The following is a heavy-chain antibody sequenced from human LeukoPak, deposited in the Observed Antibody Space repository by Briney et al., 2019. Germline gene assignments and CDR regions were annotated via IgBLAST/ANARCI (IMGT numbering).Heavy chain of an antibody. CDR3: ARDQEEWLVPPESWFDP. CDR1: GGSISSSSYY. V-gene: IGHV4-39*07. D-gene: IGHD6-19*01. CDR2: IYYSGST. J-gene: IGHJ5*02. Sequence: SETLSLTCTVSGGSISSSSYYWGWIRQPPGKGLEWIGSIYYSGSTYYNPSLKSRVTISVDTSKNQFSLKLSSVTAADTAVYYCARDQEEWLVPPESWFDPWGQGTLVTVSS.